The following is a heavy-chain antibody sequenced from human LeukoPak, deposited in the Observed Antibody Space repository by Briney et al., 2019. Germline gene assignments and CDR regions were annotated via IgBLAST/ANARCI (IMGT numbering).Heavy chain of an antibody. V-gene: IGHV3-23*01. J-gene: IGHJ6*03. CDR3: AKGDYGGNSYYYYYYMDV. D-gene: IGHD4-23*01. CDR2: ISGSGGST. Sequence: GSLRLSCPASGFTFSSYAMSGVRQAPGKGLEWVSAISGSGGSTYYADSVKGRFTISRDNSKNTLYLQMNSLRAEDTAVYYCAKGDYGGNSYYYYYYMDVWGKGTTVTVSS. CDR1: GFTFSSYA.